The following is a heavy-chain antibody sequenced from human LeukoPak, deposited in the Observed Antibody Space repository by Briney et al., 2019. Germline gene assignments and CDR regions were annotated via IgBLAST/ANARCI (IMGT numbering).Heavy chain of an antibody. CDR1: GYTFTSYG. CDR3: ARGDVPHHTVPGAFDI. D-gene: IGHD3-10*01. CDR2: ISAYNGNT. J-gene: IGHJ3*02. Sequence: ASVKVSCKASGYTFTSYGISWVRQAPGQGLEWMGWISAYNGNTNYAQKLQGRVTMTTDTSTSTAYMELRSLRSDDTAVYYCARGDVPHHTVPGAFDIWGQGTMVTVSS. V-gene: IGHV1-18*01.